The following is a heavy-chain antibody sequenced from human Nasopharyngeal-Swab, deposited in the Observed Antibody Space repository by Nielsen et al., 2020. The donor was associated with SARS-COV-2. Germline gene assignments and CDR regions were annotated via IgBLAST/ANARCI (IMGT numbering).Heavy chain of an antibody. CDR1: GGSISSYY. V-gene: IGHV4-59*01. CDR2: IYYNGST. J-gene: IGHJ5*02. CDR3: AREGRHRIDP. Sequence: GSLRLSCTVSGGSISSYYWSWIRQPPGKGLEWIGYIYYNGSTNYNPSLKSRVTISVDTSKNQFSLKLSSVTAADTAVYYCAREGRHRIDPWGQGTLVTVSS.